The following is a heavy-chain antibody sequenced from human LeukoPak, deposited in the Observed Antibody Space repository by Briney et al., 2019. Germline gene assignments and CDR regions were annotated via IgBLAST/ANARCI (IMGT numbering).Heavy chain of an antibody. CDR1: GFTFSSYA. Sequence: GRSLRLSCAASGFTFSSYAMHWVRQAPGKGLEWVAVISYDGTNKYYADSVKGRFTISRDNSKNTLYLQMNSLRAEDTAVYYCARVVGANVGGGFDYWGQGTLVTVSS. V-gene: IGHV3-30*04. CDR2: ISYDGTNK. D-gene: IGHD1-26*01. J-gene: IGHJ4*02. CDR3: ARVVGANVGGGFDY.